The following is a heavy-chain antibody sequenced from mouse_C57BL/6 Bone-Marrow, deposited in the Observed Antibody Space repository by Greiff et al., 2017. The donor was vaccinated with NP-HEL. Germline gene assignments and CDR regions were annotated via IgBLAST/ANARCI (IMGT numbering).Heavy chain of an antibody. CDR3: ARDYDGSSYGAWFAY. Sequence: VQLQQSGPELVKPGASVKISCKASGYSFTGYYMHWVKQSHGNILDWIGYIYPYNGVSSYNQKFKGKATLTVAKSSSTAYMELRSLTSEDSAVYYCARDYDGSSYGAWFAYWGQGTLVTVSA. V-gene: IGHV1-31*01. CDR2: IYPYNGVS. CDR1: GYSFTGYY. D-gene: IGHD1-1*01. J-gene: IGHJ3*01.